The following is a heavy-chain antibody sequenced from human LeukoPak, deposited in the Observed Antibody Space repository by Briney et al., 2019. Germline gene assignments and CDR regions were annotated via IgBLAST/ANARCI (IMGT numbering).Heavy chain of an antibody. J-gene: IGHJ4*02. V-gene: IGHV4-34*01. Sequence: LETLSLTCAVYGESFSGYYWNWIRQPPGKGLEWIGEMNDSGSANYNPSLKSRVTISIDTSKKQFSLKLSSVTAADTAVYYCARGGYYDSGSNFKYWGQGTLVTVSS. CDR2: MNDSGSA. CDR3: ARGGYYDSGSNFKY. CDR1: GESFSGYY. D-gene: IGHD3-10*01.